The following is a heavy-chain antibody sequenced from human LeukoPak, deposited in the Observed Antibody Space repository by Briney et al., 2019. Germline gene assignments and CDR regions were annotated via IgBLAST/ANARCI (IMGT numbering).Heavy chain of an antibody. CDR2: INHSGST. J-gene: IGHJ2*01. Sequence: SETLSLTCTVYGGSFSGYCWSWIRQPPGKGLEWIGEINHSGSTNYNPSLKRRVTISVDTSKNQFSLKLSSVTAADTAVYYCASHYGDYETDWYFDLWGRGTLVTVSS. V-gene: IGHV4-34*01. CDR3: ASHYGDYETDWYFDL. CDR1: GGSFSGYC. D-gene: IGHD4-17*01.